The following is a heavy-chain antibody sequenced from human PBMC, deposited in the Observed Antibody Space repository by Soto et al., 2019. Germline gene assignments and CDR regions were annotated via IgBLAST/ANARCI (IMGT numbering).Heavy chain of an antibody. CDR1: GGSVSSGSCY. CDR2: IYYSGST. V-gene: IGHV4-31*03. CDR3: ARSSSSGYCSGGSCSTYILWFDP. J-gene: IGHJ5*02. Sequence: PSDTLSLSCTVYGGSVSSGSCYLSWIRQHPGKGLGWIGYIYYSGSTYYNPSLKSRVTIPVDTSKNQFSLKLSSVTAADTAVYYCARSSSSGYCSGGSCSTYILWFDPWGQGTLVTVS. D-gene: IGHD2-15*01.